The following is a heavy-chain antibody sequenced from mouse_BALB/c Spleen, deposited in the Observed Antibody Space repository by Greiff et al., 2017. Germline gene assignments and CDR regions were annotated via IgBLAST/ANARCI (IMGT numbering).Heavy chain of an antibody. CDR1: GFSLSTSGMG. D-gene: IGHD1-1*01. J-gene: IGHJ3*01. CDR2: IYWDDDK. Sequence: QVTLKESGPGILQPSQTLSLTCSFSGFSLSTSGMGVSWIRQPSGKGLEWLAHIYWDDDKRYNPSLKSRLTISKDTSSNQVFLKITSVDTADTATYYCAALYYGSAWFAYWGQGTLVTVSA. V-gene: IGHV8-12*01. CDR3: AALYYGSAWFAY.